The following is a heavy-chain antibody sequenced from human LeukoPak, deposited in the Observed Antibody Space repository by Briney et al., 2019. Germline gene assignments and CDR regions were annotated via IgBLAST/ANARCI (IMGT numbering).Heavy chain of an antibody. D-gene: IGHD6-19*01. J-gene: IGHJ5*02. V-gene: IGHV1-3*01. CDR3: ARGAPIRVAVAATFDP. Sequence: GASVKVSCKTSGFNFITYTMHWVRQAPGQRLEWMGWINAANGNTQYSQKFQGRVTITRDTSASTAYMELSSLRSEDTAMYYCARGAPIRVAVAATFDPWGQGTLVTVSS. CDR2: INAANGNT. CDR1: GFNFITYT.